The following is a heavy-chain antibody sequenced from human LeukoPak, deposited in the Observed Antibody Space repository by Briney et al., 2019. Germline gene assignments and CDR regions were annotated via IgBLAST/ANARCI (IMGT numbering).Heavy chain of an antibody. V-gene: IGHV3-7*01. Sequence: GGSLRLSCAASGFTFSSYWMSWVRQAPGKGLEWVANIKQDGSEKYYVDSVKGRFTISRDNAKNSLYLQMNSLRAEDTAVHYCARDNGYSYGLLAEGWFDPWGRGTLVTVSS. CDR1: GFTFSSYW. J-gene: IGHJ5*02. CDR2: IKQDGSEK. D-gene: IGHD5-18*01. CDR3: ARDNGYSYGLLAEGWFDP.